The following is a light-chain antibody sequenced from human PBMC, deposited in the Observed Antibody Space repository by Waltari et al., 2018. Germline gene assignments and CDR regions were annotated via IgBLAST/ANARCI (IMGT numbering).Light chain of an antibody. CDR3: QQYNSYSRM. J-gene: IGKJ1*01. CDR2: KAS. V-gene: IGKV1-5*03. CDR1: QSISSW. Sequence: DIQMTQSPSTLSASVGDRVTITGRASQSISSWLAWYQQKPGKAPKLLIYKASSLESGVPSRFSGSGSGTEFTLTISSLQPDDFATYYCQQYNSYSRMFGQGTKVEIK.